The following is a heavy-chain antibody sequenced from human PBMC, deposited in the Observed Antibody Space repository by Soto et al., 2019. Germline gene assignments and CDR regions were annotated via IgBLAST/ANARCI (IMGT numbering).Heavy chain of an antibody. CDR2: ISYDGSNK. J-gene: IGHJ6*02. Sequence: QVQLVESGGGVVQPGRSLRLSCAASGFTFSSYAMHWVRQAPGKGLEWVAVISYDGSNKYYADSVKGRFTISRDNSKNTLNLIMNSLRAEDTAVYYCARAGCDGGSCYTLVGLRYGMDVWGQGTTVTVSS. CDR3: ARAGCDGGSCYTLVGLRYGMDV. CDR1: GFTFSSYA. V-gene: IGHV3-30-3*01. D-gene: IGHD2-15*01.